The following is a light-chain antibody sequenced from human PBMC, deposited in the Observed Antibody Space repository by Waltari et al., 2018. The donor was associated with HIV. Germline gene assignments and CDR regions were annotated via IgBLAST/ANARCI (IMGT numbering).Light chain of an antibody. V-gene: IGLV3-21*02. CDR2: YND. CDR3: QVWDSDSDHYV. Sequence: SFVLTQPPSVSVAPGQTATITCGGNTIGRSSGHWYQQKPGPAPVLVIYYNDDRPSGIPERFSGSNSGNSATLTITRVEVGDEADYYCQVWDSDSDHYVFGTGTEVTVL. CDR1: TIGRSS. J-gene: IGLJ1*01.